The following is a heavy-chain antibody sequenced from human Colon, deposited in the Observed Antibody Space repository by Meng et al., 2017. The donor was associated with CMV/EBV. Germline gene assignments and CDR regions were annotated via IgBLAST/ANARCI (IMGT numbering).Heavy chain of an antibody. Sequence: YTCTSYDINWVRQATGQGLEWMGWMNPNSGNTGYAQKFQGRVTITRNTSISTAYMELSSLRSEDTAVYYCARRRGGYSRFAPGNFDYWGQGTLVTVSS. CDR2: MNPNSGNT. V-gene: IGHV1-8*03. J-gene: IGHJ4*02. D-gene: IGHD5-12*01. CDR3: ARRRGGYSRFAPGNFDY. CDR1: YTCTSYD.